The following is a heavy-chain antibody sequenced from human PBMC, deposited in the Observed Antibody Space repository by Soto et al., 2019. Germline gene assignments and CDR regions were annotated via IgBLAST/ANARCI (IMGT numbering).Heavy chain of an antibody. CDR3: ARIGDCSSTSCYDYYYYGMDV. Sequence: SGPTLVNPTETLTLTCTVSGFSLSNARMGVSWIRQPPGKALEWLAHIFSNDEKSYSTSLKSRLTISKDTSKSQVVLTMTNMDPVDTATYYCARIGDCSSTSCYDYYYYGMDVWGQATTLTVSS. CDR2: IFSNDEK. J-gene: IGHJ6*02. V-gene: IGHV2-26*01. CDR1: GFSLSNARMG. D-gene: IGHD2-2*01.